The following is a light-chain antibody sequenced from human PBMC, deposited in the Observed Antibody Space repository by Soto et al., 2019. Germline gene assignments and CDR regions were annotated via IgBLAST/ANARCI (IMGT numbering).Light chain of an antibody. CDR3: QQYGSAPFT. V-gene: IGKV3-20*01. CDR1: ESVSSSY. J-gene: IGKJ2*01. CDR2: ATS. Sequence: EVVLTQSPGTLSLSPGESAALSCRASESVSSSYFACFQQKPGQAPRLVIYATSRMPTGVPDRFSGSGSGTDFTLTINRLEPEDFSVFHCQQYGSAPFTFGPGTKLEI.